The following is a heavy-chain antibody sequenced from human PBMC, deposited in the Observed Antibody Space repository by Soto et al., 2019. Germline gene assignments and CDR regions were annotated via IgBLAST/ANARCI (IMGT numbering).Heavy chain of an antibody. V-gene: IGHV3-23*01. CDR3: ARDSGNYGSGSFAH. CDR2: LSGTGDSA. J-gene: IGHJ4*02. D-gene: IGHD3-10*01. CDR1: GFTLSSYA. Sequence: LRLSCAASGFTLSSYAMSWVRQAPGKGLEWVSALSGTGDSADYANSVKGRFTISRDDSKTTLYLQMRSLRAEDTAIYYCARDSGNYGSGSFAHWGQGTRVTVSS.